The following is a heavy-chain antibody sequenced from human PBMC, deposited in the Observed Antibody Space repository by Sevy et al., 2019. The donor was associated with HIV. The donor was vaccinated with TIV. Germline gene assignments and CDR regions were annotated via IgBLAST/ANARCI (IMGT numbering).Heavy chain of an antibody. V-gene: IGHV1-46*01. D-gene: IGHD2-21*01. J-gene: IGHJ4*02. CDR2: INPSDGTT. Sequence: ASVKVSCKASGYTFTNNYMHWVRRAPGLGLEWMGLINPSDGTTRFAQRLQGRLTMTTDTATSTGLMELSSLRSDDTAVYYCARRTLSYYAGGGASGYPDLAWWGQGTLVTVSS. CDR1: GYTFTNNY. CDR3: ARRTLSYYAGGGASGYPDLAW.